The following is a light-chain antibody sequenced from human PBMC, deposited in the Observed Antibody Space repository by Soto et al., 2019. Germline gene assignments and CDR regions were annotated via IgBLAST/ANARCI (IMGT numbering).Light chain of an antibody. CDR1: TGAVTNGHY. CDR3: LLSYNGPYV. Sequence: QAVVTQEPSLTVSPGGTVTLTCGSSTGAVTNGHYPYWFQQKPGQAPRTLIYDTTNRHSLTPTRFSGSLLGGKAALTLSGAQPGDEAEYYCLLSYNGPYVCGTGTKVPVL. J-gene: IGLJ1*01. CDR2: DTT. V-gene: IGLV7-46*01.